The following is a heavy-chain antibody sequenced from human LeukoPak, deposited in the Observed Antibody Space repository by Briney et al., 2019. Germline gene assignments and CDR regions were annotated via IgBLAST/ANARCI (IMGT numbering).Heavy chain of an antibody. J-gene: IGHJ4*02. D-gene: IGHD5-12*01. CDR2: IYPGESDT. CDR3: TRRDTGFEFFDY. V-gene: IGHV5-51*01. CDR1: GYSFTNYW. Sequence: GEALKISCKGSGYSFTNYWIGWGRQVAGQGLEGIGIIYPGESDTRYSPSFQGQVTISADKSIRTASLKWSSLKASDTAIYYCTRRDTGFEFFDYWGQGTLVTVSS.